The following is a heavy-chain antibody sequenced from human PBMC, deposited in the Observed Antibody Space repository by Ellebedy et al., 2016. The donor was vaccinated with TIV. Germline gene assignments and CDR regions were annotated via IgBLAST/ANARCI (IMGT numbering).Heavy chain of an antibody. D-gene: IGHD6-19*01. CDR1: GFTFSSYG. CDR2: ISGTSTYT. Sequence: PGGSLRLSCAASGFTFSSYGMSWVRHTPGKGLEWVSSISGTSTYTYYADSVKGRFTISRDNSKDTLYLQMNSLRADDTAVYYCVKDRPCSGCQPIDYWGQGTLVSVSS. V-gene: IGHV3-23*01. J-gene: IGHJ4*02. CDR3: VKDRPCSGCQPIDY.